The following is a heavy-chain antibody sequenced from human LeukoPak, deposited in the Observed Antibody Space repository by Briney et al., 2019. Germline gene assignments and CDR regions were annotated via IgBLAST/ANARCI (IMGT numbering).Heavy chain of an antibody. J-gene: IGHJ4*02. CDR2: LNPSATT. V-gene: IGHV4-61*02. Sequence: SETLSLTCTVSGDSISRNIYYWCWIPQSAGKGLEWIGRLNPSATTSSNPSLKSRLTMSLDPSENKFSLKLSSVTPADTALYYCARGRPYGDYFDYWGQGSLVTVSP. CDR1: GDSISRNIYY. D-gene: IGHD4-17*01. CDR3: ARGRPYGDYFDY.